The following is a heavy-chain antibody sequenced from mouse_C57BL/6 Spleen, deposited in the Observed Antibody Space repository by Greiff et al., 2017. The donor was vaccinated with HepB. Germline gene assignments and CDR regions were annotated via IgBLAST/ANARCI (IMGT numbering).Heavy chain of an antibody. CDR3: ARHVRDFDY. Sequence: QVQLQQPGAELVRPGTSVKLSCKASGYTFTSYWMHWVKQRPGQGLEWIGVIDPSDSYTNYNQKCKGKATLTVDTSSSTAYMQLSSLTSEDSAVYYCARHVRDFDYWGQGTTLTVAS. V-gene: IGHV1-59*01. J-gene: IGHJ2*01. CDR1: GYTFTSYW. CDR2: IDPSDSYT.